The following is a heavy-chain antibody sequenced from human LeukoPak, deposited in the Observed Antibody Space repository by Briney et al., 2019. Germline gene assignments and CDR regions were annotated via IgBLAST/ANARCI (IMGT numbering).Heavy chain of an antibody. CDR2: ISSSGNTF. J-gene: IGHJ4*02. V-gene: IGHV3-48*01. D-gene: IGHD3-10*01. CDR1: EFLFNTYA. Sequence: GGSLRLSCAASEFLFNTYAMNWVREAPGKELGWVAYISSSGNTFYYADSVKGRFTISRDNAKNSLHLQMNSLRADDTAVYYCAREDGSSYYFDYWGRGALVTVSS. CDR3: AREDGSSYYFDY.